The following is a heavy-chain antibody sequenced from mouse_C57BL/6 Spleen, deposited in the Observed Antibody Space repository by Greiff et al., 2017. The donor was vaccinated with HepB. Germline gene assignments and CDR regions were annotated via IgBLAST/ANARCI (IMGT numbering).Heavy chain of an antibody. CDR1: GYQFTDYN. CDR3: ARGRLPGYFDV. D-gene: IGHD2-4*01. Sequence: VQLKESGPELVKPGASVKIPCKASGYQFTDYNMDWVKQSHGKSLEWIGDINPNNGGTIYNQKFKGKATLTVDKSSSTAYMELRSLTSEDTAVYYCARGRLPGYFDVWGTGTTVTVSS. J-gene: IGHJ1*03. CDR2: INPNNGGT. V-gene: IGHV1-18*01.